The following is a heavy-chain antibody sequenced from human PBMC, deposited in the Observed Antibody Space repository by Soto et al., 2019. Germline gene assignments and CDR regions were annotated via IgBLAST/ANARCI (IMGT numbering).Heavy chain of an antibody. D-gene: IGHD5-18*01. CDR1: GGSISGSSYY. CDR3: ARDGGYSYGRPDY. Sequence: TSETLSLTCTVSGGSISGSSYYWGWIRQPPGKGLEWMGSMYYSGGTYYNPSLKSRVTISVDTPKNQFSLKLSSVTAVDTAVYYCARDGGYSYGRPDYWGQGILVTVSS. J-gene: IGHJ4*02. V-gene: IGHV4-39*02. CDR2: MYYSGGT.